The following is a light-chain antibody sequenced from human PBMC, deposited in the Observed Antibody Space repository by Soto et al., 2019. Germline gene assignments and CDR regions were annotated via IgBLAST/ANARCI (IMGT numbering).Light chain of an antibody. CDR3: SSYAGNRHFYV. V-gene: IGLV2-8*01. Sequence: QSVLTHPPSASXSPGQSVPISCTGTSSDVGGYDFVSWYQQHPGKAPRLVIYEVTKRPSGIADRFSGSKSGNTASLTVSGLQAEDEADYYCSSYAGNRHFYVFGTGTKVTV. CDR2: EVT. J-gene: IGLJ1*01. CDR1: SSDVGGYDF.